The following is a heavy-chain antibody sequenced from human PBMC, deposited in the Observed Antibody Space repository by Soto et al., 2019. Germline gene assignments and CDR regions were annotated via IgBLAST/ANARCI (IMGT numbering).Heavy chain of an antibody. CDR2: TNSDGTDS. J-gene: IGHJ4*02. CDR3: AKSLYYYDSSPLDH. D-gene: IGHD3-22*01. V-gene: IGHV3-43D*04. CDR1: GFDFEDYA. Sequence: GESLRLSCAAAGFDFEDYAMHWVRQVPGKGLEWVSLTNSDGTDSYYVDSVKGRFTISRDNAKTTLYLQMDRLRPEDTALYFCAKSLYYYDSSPLDHWGQGTLVTVSS.